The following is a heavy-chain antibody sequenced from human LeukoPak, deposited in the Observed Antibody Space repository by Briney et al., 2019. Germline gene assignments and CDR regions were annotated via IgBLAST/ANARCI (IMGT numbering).Heavy chain of an antibody. CDR1: GFIFSRYW. D-gene: IGHD3-22*01. J-gene: IGHJ4*02. CDR2: INGDGSTL. V-gene: IGHV3-74*01. CDR3: VRDFGASSGYYFDY. Sequence: GGSLRLSCAASGFIFSRYWMHWVRQAPGKGLVWVSRINGDGSTLSYADSVKGRFTISRDNAKNTLYLQMNSLRAEDTAVYYCVRDFGASSGYYFDYWGQGTLVTVSS.